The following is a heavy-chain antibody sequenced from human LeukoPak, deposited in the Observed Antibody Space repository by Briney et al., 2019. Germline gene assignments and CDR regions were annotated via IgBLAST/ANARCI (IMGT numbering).Heavy chain of an antibody. Sequence: ASVKVSCKASGGTFSSYAISWVRQAPGQGLEWMGQINPNSGGTNYAQKFQGRVTMTRDTSISTAYMELRRLGSDDTAVYYCARDYSRSWYDNWGQGTLVIVS. CDR3: ARDYSRSWYDN. D-gene: IGHD6-13*01. CDR1: GGTFSSYA. CDR2: INPNSGGT. V-gene: IGHV1-2*06. J-gene: IGHJ4*02.